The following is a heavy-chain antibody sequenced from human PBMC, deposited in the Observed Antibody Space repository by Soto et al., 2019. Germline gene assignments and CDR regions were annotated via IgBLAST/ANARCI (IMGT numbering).Heavy chain of an antibody. D-gene: IGHD6-19*01. CDR1: GASVSSYF. CDR2: IYNSGRT. V-gene: IGHV4-59*02. J-gene: IGHJ6*02. Sequence: PSETLSLTCTVSGASVSSYFWSWVRQPPGKGLEWIGYIYNSGRTNYNPSLKSRVTISLDTSDDDFSLRLTSLTAADTAVYYFARVHSGWSSGHGWDVVGQGTTVTVSS. CDR3: ARVHSGWSSGHGWDV.